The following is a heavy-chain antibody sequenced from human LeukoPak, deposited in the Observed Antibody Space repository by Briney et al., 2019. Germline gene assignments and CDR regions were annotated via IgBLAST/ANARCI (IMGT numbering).Heavy chain of an antibody. CDR2: INHSGST. CDR3: ARGGEMANFDY. CDR1: GGSFSGYY. J-gene: IGHJ4*02. Sequence: SETLSLTCAVYGGSFSGYYWSWIRQPPGKRLEWIGEINHSGSTNYNPSLKSRVTISVDTSKNQFSLKLSSVTAADTAVYYCARGGEMANFDYWGQGTLVTVSS. D-gene: IGHD5-24*01. V-gene: IGHV4-34*01.